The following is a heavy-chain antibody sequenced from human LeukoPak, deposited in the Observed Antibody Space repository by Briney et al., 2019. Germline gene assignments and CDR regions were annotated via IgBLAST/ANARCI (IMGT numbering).Heavy chain of an antibody. V-gene: IGHV3-66*01. J-gene: IGHJ3*02. Sequence: GGSLRLSCAASGFTVSSNYMSWVRQAPGKGLEWVSAIYTGGSTYYAGSVKGRFTISRDNSKNTLYLQMNSLRAEDTAVYYCALRKYSSSPSAFEIWGQGTMVTVSS. CDR2: IYTGGST. CDR1: GFTVSSNY. D-gene: IGHD6-13*01. CDR3: ALRKYSSSPSAFEI.